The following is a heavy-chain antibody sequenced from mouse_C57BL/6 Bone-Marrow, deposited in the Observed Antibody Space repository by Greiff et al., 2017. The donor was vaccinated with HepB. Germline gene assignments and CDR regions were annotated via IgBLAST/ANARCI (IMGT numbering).Heavy chain of an antibody. CDR2: IYPRSGNT. Sequence: VQLQQSGAELARPGASVKLSCKASGYTFTSYGISWVKQRTGQGLEWIGEIYPRSGNTYYNEKFKGKATLTADKSSSTAYMELRSLTYEYSAVYFCARRNWDYAMDYWGQGTSVTVSS. D-gene: IGHD4-1*01. CDR1: GYTFTSYG. V-gene: IGHV1-81*01. J-gene: IGHJ4*01. CDR3: ARRNWDYAMDY.